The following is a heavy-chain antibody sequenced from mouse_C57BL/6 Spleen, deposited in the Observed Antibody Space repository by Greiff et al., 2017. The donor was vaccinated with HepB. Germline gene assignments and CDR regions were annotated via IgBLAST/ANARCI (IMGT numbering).Heavy chain of an antibody. D-gene: IGHD1-1*01. CDR1: GYAFSSSW. J-gene: IGHJ1*03. V-gene: IGHV1-82*01. Sequence: LQESGPELVKPGASVKISCKASGYAFSSSWMNWVKQRPGKGLEWIGRIYPGDGDTNYNGKFKGKATLTADKSSSTAYMQLSSLTSEDSAVYFCARDVVVAHWYFDVWGTGTTVTVSS. CDR3: ARDVVVAHWYFDV. CDR2: IYPGDGDT.